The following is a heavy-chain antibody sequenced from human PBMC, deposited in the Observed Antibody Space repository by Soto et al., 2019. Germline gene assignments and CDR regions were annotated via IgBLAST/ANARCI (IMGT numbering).Heavy chain of an antibody. V-gene: IGHV4-34*01. CDR3: ARGGIYDFWRGYYWGQARLLDYGMDV. Sequence: NPSETLSLTCAVYGGSFSGYYWSWIRQPPGKGLEWIGEINHSGSTNYNPSLKSRVTISVDTSKNQFSLKLSSVTAADTAVYYCARGGIYDFWRGYYWGQARLLDYGMDVWGQGTKVTIYS. CDR2: INHSGST. CDR1: GGSFSGYY. D-gene: IGHD3-3*01. J-gene: IGHJ6*02.